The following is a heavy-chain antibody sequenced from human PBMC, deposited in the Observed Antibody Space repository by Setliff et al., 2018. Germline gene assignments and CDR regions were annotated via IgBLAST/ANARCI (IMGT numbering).Heavy chain of an antibody. CDR3: ARGGVAAAGRKGVFEY. V-gene: IGHV1-69*13. D-gene: IGHD6-13*01. CDR2: IIPIFGSP. CDR1: GDTLTTYA. Sequence: RASVKVSCKASGDTLTTYAIHWVRQAPGQGLEWMGMIIPIFGSPHYAQRFQDRVIITADVSTRTAYMDLSSLRSEDTAVYYCARGGVAAAGRKGVFEYWGQGTLVTVSS. J-gene: IGHJ4*02.